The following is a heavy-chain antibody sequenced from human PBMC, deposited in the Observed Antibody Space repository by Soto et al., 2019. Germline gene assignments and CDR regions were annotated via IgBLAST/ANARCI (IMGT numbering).Heavy chain of an antibody. Sequence: QVQLVQSGAEVKKPGASVKVSCKASGYTFTSYGISWVRPAPGQGLEWMGWISAYNGNTKYAQKLQGRVTMTTDTSPRTAYMELRSLRPDDTAVYYCAREPNYFDYWGQGTLVTVSS. CDR1: GYTFTSYG. CDR3: AREPNYFDY. J-gene: IGHJ4*02. V-gene: IGHV1-18*01. CDR2: ISAYNGNT.